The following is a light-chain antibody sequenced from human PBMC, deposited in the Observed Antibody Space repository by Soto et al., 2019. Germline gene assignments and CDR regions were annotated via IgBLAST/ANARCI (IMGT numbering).Light chain of an antibody. V-gene: IGKV3-15*01. Sequence: VMTQSPATLSVSPGERVTLSCRASESVSSNLAWYQQRPGQAPRLLIYSASTRATETPLRFRGSGSGTEFTLTISSLQSEDLAVYYCQQYNNWPPSIIFGPGTRLEIK. CDR3: QQYNNWPPSII. J-gene: IGKJ5*01. CDR2: SAS. CDR1: ESVSSN.